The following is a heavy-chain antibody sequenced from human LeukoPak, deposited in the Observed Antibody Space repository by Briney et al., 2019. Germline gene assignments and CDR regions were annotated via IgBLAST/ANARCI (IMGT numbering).Heavy chain of an antibody. D-gene: IGHD5-18*01. CDR2: IHYSGST. Sequence: SETLSLTCTVSGGSISSGSYYWSWVRQPPGKGPEFIGYIHYSGSTNYNPSLKSRVTISVDTSKNQFSLKLSSVTAADTAVYYCARGGRGYSIDYWGQGTLVTVSS. CDR1: GGSISSGSYY. CDR3: ARGGRGYSIDY. V-gene: IGHV4-61*01. J-gene: IGHJ4*02.